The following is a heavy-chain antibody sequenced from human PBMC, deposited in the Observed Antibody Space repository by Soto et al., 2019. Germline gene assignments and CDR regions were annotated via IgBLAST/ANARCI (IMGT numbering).Heavy chain of an antibody. D-gene: IGHD1-1*01. CDR3: ARGTTGTNYYYYYGMDV. Sequence: LRLSCSASGFTFSSYSMNWVRQAPGKGLEWVSSISSSSSYIYYADSVKGRFTISRDNAKNSLYLQMNSLRAEDTAVYYCARGTTGTNYYYYYGMDVWGQGTTVTVSS. V-gene: IGHV3-21*01. CDR1: GFTFSSYS. J-gene: IGHJ6*02. CDR2: ISSSSSYI.